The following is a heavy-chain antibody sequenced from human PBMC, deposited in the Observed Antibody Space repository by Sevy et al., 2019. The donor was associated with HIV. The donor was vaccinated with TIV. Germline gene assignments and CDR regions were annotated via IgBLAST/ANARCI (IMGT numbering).Heavy chain of an antibody. Sequence: GGSLRLSCAASGFTFSSYGMYWVRQAPGKGLEWVAVISYDASNKYYADSVKGRFTISRDNSKNTLYLQMNSLRAEDTAVYYCAKVVYSGYDVVGAFHIWGQGTMVTVSS. CDR1: GFTFSSYG. CDR2: ISYDASNK. CDR3: AKVVYSGYDVVGAFHI. V-gene: IGHV3-30*18. J-gene: IGHJ3*02. D-gene: IGHD5-12*01.